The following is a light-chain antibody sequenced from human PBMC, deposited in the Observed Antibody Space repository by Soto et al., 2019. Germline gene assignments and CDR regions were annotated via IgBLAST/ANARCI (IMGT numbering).Light chain of an antibody. J-gene: IGLJ1*01. Sequence: QSVLTQPPSASGSPGQSVTISCTGTSSEVGGYNYVSWYQQHPGKAPKLMIYEVSKRPSGVPDRFSGSKSGHTASLTVSGLRAGDGVVYYCSSYEGRFYVFGIGTKVTVL. V-gene: IGLV2-8*01. CDR2: EVS. CDR1: SSEVGGYNY. CDR3: SSYEGRFYV.